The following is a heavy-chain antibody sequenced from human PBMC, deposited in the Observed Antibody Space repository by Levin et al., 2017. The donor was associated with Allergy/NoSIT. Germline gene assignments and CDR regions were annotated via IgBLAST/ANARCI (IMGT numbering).Heavy chain of an antibody. CDR1: GFIFSGFA. D-gene: IGHD1-1*01. CDR2: TSYDESNK. J-gene: IGHJ3*02. CDR3: ARTGVDAFDI. V-gene: IGHV3-30-3*01. Sequence: GGSLRLSCEASGFIFSGFAMHWVRQAPGKGLEWVAVTSYDESNKYYADSVKGRFTISRDNSKNTLYLQMNSLRPEDTAVYYCARTGVDAFDIWGQGTMVTVSS.